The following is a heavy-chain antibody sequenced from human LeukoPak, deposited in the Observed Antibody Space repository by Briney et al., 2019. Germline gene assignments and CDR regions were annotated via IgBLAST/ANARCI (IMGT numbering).Heavy chain of an antibody. D-gene: IGHD3-10*01. V-gene: IGHV3-30*02. CDR3: AKGLLWFGELDLDAFDI. CDR1: GFTFSSYG. Sequence: GSLRLSCAASGFTFSSYGMHWVRQAPGKGLEWVAFIRYDGSNKYYADSVKGRFTISRDNSKNTLYLQMNSLRAEDTAVYYCAKGLLWFGELDLDAFDIWGQGTMVTVSS. CDR2: IRYDGSNK. J-gene: IGHJ3*02.